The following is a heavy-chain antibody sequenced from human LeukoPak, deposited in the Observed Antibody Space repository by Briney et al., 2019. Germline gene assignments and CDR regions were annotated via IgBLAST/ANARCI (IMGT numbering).Heavy chain of an antibody. D-gene: IGHD1-14*01. CDR2: INPNNGDT. J-gene: IGHJ6*03. Sequence: ASVKVSCKASGYTFNNYGISWVRQAPGQGLEWMGWINPNNGDTHYAQKFQGTVTMTRDTSISTAYMELSSLRSDDTAVYYCARGVAGVYFYYYMDVWGKGTTVTVSS. CDR1: GYTFNNYG. CDR3: ARGVAGVYFYYYMDV. V-gene: IGHV1-2*02.